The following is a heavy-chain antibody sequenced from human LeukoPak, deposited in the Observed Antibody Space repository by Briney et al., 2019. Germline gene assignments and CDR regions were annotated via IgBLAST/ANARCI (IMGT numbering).Heavy chain of an antibody. CDR1: GFTFDDYA. CDR3: AKVLGRYSYWYFDL. V-gene: IGHV3-9*01. J-gene: IGHJ2*01. CDR2: ISWNSGSI. D-gene: IGHD5-18*01. Sequence: PGGSLRLSCVASGFTFDDYAMHWVRQAPGKGLEWVSGISWNSGSIGYADSVKGRFTISRDNAKNSLYLQMNSLRAEDTALYYCAKVLGRYSYWYFDLWGRGTLVTVSS.